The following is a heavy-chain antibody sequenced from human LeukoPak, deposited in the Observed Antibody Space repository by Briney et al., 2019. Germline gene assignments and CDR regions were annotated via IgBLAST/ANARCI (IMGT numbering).Heavy chain of an antibody. CDR3: AHSRLDIVVVPAAIVRLELGMIDAFDI. Sequence: SGPTLVKPTQTLTLTCTFSGFSLGTSGVGVGWIRQPPGKALEWLALIYWNDDKRYSPSLKSRLTITKVTSKNQVLLTMTNMDPVDTATYYCAHSRLDIVVVPAAIVRLELGMIDAFDIWGQGTMVTVSS. CDR2: IYWNDDK. V-gene: IGHV2-5*01. CDR1: GFSLGTSGVG. J-gene: IGHJ3*02. D-gene: IGHD2-2*03.